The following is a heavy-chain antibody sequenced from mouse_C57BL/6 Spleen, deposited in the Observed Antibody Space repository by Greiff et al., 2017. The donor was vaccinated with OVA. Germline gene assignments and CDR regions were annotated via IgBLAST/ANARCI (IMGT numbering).Heavy chain of an antibody. CDR1: GFSLTSYA. V-gene: IGHV2-9-1*01. CDR3: ARNPNLRGYFDY. Sequence: VKLVESGPGLVAPSQSLSITCTVSGFSLTSYAISWVRQPPGKGLEWLGVIWPGGGTNYNSALKSRLSISKDNSKSQVFLKMNSLQTDDTARYYCARNPNLRGYFDYWGQGTTLTVSS. D-gene: IGHD5-1*01. J-gene: IGHJ2*01. CDR2: IWPGGGT.